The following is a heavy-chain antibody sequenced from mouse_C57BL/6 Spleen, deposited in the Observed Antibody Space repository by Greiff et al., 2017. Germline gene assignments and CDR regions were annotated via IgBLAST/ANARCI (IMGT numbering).Heavy chain of an antibody. Sequence: QVQLQQPGAELVMPGASVKLSCKASGYTFTSYWMHWVKQRPGQGLEWIGEIDPSDSYTNYNQKFKGKSTLTVDKSSSTAYMQLISLTSEDSAVYYCSRREGFTTVVASPYYFDYWGQGTTLTVSS. J-gene: IGHJ2*01. V-gene: IGHV1-69*01. CDR1: GYTFTSYW. CDR3: SRREGFTTVVASPYYFDY. D-gene: IGHD1-1*01. CDR2: IDPSDSYT.